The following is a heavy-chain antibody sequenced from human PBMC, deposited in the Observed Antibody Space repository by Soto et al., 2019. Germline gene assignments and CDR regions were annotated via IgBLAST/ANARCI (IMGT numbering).Heavy chain of an antibody. Sequence: PGGSLRLSCAASGFTVSSNYMSWVRQAPGKGLEWVSVIYSGGSTYYADSVKGRFTISRDNTKNTLYLQMNSLRAEDTAVYYCARDIGSGYYDYWGQGTLVTVSS. CDR3: ARDIGSGYYDY. D-gene: IGHD2-15*01. CDR2: IYSGGST. CDR1: GFTVSSNY. J-gene: IGHJ4*02. V-gene: IGHV3-53*01.